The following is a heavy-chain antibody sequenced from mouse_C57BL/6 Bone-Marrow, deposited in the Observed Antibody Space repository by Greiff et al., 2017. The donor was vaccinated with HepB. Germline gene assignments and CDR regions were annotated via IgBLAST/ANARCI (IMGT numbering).Heavy chain of an antibody. CDR3: AKLLYWYFDV. V-gene: IGHV1-63*01. Sequence: QVQLQQSGAELVRPGTSVKMSCKASGYTFTNYWIGWAKQRPGHGLEWIGDIYPGGGYTNYNEKFKGKATLTADKSSSTAYMELRSLTSEDSAVYFCAKLLYWYFDVWGTGTTVTVSS. CDR2: IYPGGGYT. D-gene: IGHD1-1*01. J-gene: IGHJ1*03. CDR1: GYTFTNYW.